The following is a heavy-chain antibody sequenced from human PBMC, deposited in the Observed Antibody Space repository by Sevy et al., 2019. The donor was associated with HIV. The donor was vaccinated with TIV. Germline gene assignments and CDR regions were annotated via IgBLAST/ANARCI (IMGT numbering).Heavy chain of an antibody. D-gene: IGHD3-22*01. CDR3: ARDMYYYDSSGYYGY. V-gene: IGHV3-33*01. J-gene: IGHJ4*02. CDR1: GFTFSSYG. CDR2: IWYDGSNK. Sequence: GGSLRLSCAASGFTFSSYGMHWVRQAPGKGLEWVAVIWYDGSNKYYADSVKGRFTISRDNSKNRLYLQMNSLRAEDTAVYYCARDMYYYDSSGYYGYWGQGTLVTVSS.